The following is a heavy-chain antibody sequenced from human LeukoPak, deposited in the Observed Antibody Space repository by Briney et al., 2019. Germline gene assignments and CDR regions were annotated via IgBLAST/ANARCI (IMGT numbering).Heavy chain of an antibody. Sequence: GRSLPLSSATPGFHSHSYAMNWVRPATGKGLGWVSALNCGGDVTYYADSVQGRFFFSRDKAKNTLYLLFNCPRAEPTAQYYCARNYYDSRGYSPFFDYWGQGTLDTVSS. CDR2: LNCGGDVT. D-gene: IGHD3-22*01. V-gene: IGHV3-23*01. CDR1: GFHSHSYA. CDR3: ARNYYDSRGYSPFFDY. J-gene: IGHJ4*02.